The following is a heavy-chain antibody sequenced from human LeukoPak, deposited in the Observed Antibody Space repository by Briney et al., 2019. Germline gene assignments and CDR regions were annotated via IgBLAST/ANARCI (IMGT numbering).Heavy chain of an antibody. CDR3: ARDASGSYYDRWFDP. J-gene: IGHJ5*02. V-gene: IGHV3-21*01. Sequence: GGSLRLSCAASGFTFSSYSMNWVRQAPGKGLEWVSSISSSSSYIYYADSVKGRFTISRDNAKNSLYLQMNSLRAEDTAVYYCARDASGSYYDRWFDPWGQGTLVTVSS. CDR1: GFTFSSYS. CDR2: ISSSSSYI. D-gene: IGHD1-26*01.